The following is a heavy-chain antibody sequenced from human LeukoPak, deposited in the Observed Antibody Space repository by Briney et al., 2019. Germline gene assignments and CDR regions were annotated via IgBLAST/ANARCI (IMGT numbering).Heavy chain of an antibody. J-gene: IGHJ4*02. CDR1: GSTFSRYA. V-gene: IGHV3-23*01. Sequence: GSLRLSCAASGSTFSRYAMSWVRQAPGKGLEWVSDISGSAGSTYYADSVKGRFTISRDNSKNTLYLQMNSLRAEDTAVYYCAKLGGSSRSGYYFEYWGQGTLVTVSS. CDR3: AKLGGSSRSGYYFEY. CDR2: ISGSAGST. D-gene: IGHD6-6*01.